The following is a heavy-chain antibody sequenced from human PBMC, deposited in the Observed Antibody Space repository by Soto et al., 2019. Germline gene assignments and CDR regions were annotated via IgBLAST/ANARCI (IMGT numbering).Heavy chain of an antibody. D-gene: IGHD6-19*01. J-gene: IGHJ4*02. CDR3: ARDLSIAVAGTLSFFDY. CDR1: GFTFSSYS. V-gene: IGHV3-21*06. Sequence: LRLSCAASGFTFSSYSMNWVRQAPGKGLEWVSSISSSSSYIYYADSVKGRFTISRDNAKNSLYLQMNSLRAEDTAVYYCARDLSIAVAGTLSFFDYWGQGTLVTVSS. CDR2: ISSSSSYI.